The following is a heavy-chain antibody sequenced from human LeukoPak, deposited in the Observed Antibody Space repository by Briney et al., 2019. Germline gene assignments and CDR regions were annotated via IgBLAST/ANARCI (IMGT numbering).Heavy chain of an antibody. Sequence: PGGSLRLSCAASGFTFSGHGMHWVRQTPGVGLEWVAIIGNDGRDQHYTDSVKGRFTISRDNSKNTLYLQMNSLRAEDTAVYYCARGGADYDILTGYYRPLDYWGQGTLVTVSS. V-gene: IGHV3-33*01. J-gene: IGHJ4*02. D-gene: IGHD3-9*01. CDR1: GFTFSGHG. CDR3: ARGGADYDILTGYYRPLDY. CDR2: IGNDGRDQ.